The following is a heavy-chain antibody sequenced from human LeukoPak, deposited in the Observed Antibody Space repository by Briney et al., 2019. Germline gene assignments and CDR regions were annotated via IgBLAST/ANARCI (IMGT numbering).Heavy chain of an antibody. J-gene: IGHJ4*02. CDR2: IKSKTDGGTT. Sequence: GGSLRLSCAASGFTFSNAWMSWVRQAPGKGLEWVGRIKSKTDGGTTDYAAPVKGRFTISRDDSKNTMYLQMNSMKTEDTAVYYCTTTVYDCVWGSYRSDYWGQGTLVTVSS. CDR3: TTTVYDCVWGSYRSDY. V-gene: IGHV3-15*01. D-gene: IGHD3-16*02. CDR1: GFTFSNAW.